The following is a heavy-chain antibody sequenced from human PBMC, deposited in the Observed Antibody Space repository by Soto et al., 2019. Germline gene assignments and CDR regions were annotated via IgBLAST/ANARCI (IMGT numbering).Heavy chain of an antibody. CDR1: GGSISSYY. Sequence: SETLSLTCTVSGGSISSYYWSWIRQPPGKGLEWIGYIYYSGSTNYNPSLKSRVTISVDTSKNQFSLKLSSVTAADTAVYYCARRSSSSYYYYYGMDVWGQGTTVTVSS. D-gene: IGHD6-13*01. CDR3: ARRSSSSYYYYYGMDV. CDR2: IYYSGST. J-gene: IGHJ6*02. V-gene: IGHV4-59*01.